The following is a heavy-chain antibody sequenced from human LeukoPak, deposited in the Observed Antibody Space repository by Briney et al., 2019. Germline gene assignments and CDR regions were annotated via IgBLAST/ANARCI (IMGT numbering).Heavy chain of an antibody. CDR3: AKSPRWLQPEYFDY. D-gene: IGHD5-24*01. J-gene: IGHJ4*02. CDR2: IKQDGSEK. Sequence: GGSLRLSCAASGFTFSSYWMSWVRQAPGKGLEWVAKIKQDGSEKYYVDSVKGRFTISRDNAKNSLYLQMNSLRAEDTAVYYCAKSPRWLQPEYFDYWGQGTLVTVSS. V-gene: IGHV3-7*03. CDR1: GFTFSSYW.